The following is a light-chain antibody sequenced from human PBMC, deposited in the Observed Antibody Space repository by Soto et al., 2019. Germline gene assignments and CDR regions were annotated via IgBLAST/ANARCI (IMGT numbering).Light chain of an antibody. CDR2: DAS. V-gene: IGKV3-20*01. CDR1: QSVSSNQ. J-gene: IGKJ3*01. Sequence: EIVLTQSPGTLSLYPGERATLSCRASQSVSSNQLAWYQQKPGQAPRLLIYDASRRATGIPDRFSGSGSETDFTLTISRLEPEDFAVYYCQQYGNSQGSFGPGTKVDIK. CDR3: QQYGNSQGS.